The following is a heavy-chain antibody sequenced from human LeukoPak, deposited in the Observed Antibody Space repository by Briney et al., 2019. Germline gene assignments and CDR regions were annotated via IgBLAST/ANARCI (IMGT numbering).Heavy chain of an antibody. V-gene: IGHV3-48*02. CDR1: GFTFSSYG. Sequence: QPGGSLRLSCAASGFTFSSYGMNWVRQAPGKGLEWVSYIGTSSSTIYYADSVRGRFTISRDNAKNSLYLQMNSLTDEDTAVYYCARHDYGGNSGDYWGQGTLVTVSS. J-gene: IGHJ4*02. CDR3: ARHDYGGNSGDY. CDR2: IGTSSSTI. D-gene: IGHD4-23*01.